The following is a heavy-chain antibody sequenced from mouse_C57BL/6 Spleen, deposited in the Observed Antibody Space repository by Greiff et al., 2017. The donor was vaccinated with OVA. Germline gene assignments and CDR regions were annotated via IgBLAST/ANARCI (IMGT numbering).Heavy chain of an antibody. D-gene: IGHD2-4*01. CDR1: GYTFTSYW. CDR3: AREGAYDYDDEGSAMDY. CDR2: IHPNSGST. Sequence: QVHVKQPGAELVKPGASVKLSCKASGYTFTSYWMHWVKQRPGQGLEWIGMIHPNSGSTNYNEKFKSKATLTVDKSSSTAYMQLSSLTSEDSAVYYCAREGAYDYDDEGSAMDYWGQGTSVTVSS. J-gene: IGHJ4*01. V-gene: IGHV1-64*01.